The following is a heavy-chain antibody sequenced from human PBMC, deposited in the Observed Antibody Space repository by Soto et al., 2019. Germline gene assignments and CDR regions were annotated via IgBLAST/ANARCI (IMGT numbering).Heavy chain of an antibody. Sequence: GHLVQSEAEVKKSGASVKVSCKASGYTFTRYGISWVRQAPGQGLEWMGWISGYNGDTNYAREVQGRVSMTLDTSTTTAYMELRSLTSDDTAVYYCAKNGQPPYYYYGLDVWGQGTKVTVSS. CDR2: ISGYNGDT. CDR1: GYTFTRYG. V-gene: IGHV1-18*01. J-gene: IGHJ6*02. CDR3: AKNGQPPYYYYGLDV. D-gene: IGHD2-8*01.